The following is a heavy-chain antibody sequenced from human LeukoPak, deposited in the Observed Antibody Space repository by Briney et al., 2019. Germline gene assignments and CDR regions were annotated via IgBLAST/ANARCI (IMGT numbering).Heavy chain of an antibody. J-gene: IGHJ4*02. CDR3: ARGGCGDSAAPFDD. D-gene: IGHD2-21*02. CDR1: GYIFTNYY. Sequence: GASVKVSCKASGYIFTNYYIHWVRQAPGQGLEWMGLINPSGGSTRYAQKFQGRVTMTTDTSTSTVYMELSSLRSEDTAVYYCARGGCGDSAAPFDDWGQGTLVPVSS. V-gene: IGHV1-46*01. CDR2: INPSGGST.